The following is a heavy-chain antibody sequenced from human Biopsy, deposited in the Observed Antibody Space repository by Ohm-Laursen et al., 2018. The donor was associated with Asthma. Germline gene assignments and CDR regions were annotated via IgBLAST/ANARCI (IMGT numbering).Heavy chain of an antibody. J-gene: IGHJ3*02. Sequence: SLRLSCAASGLTFSDYWMHWVRQAPGKGLEWVSRVKGDGRRTSYADSVKGRFTISRDNAKNTLYLQMNSLREEDTAVYYCVRDSTDDAFDIWGQGTVVSVSS. CDR3: VRDSTDDAFDI. D-gene: IGHD1-1*01. V-gene: IGHV3-74*01. CDR1: GLTFSDYW. CDR2: VKGDGRRT.